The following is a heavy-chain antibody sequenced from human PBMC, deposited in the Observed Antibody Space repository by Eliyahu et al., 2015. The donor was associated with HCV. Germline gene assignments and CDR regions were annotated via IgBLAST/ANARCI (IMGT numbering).Heavy chain of an antibody. CDR2: IYSGGAT. V-gene: IGHV3-53*02. CDR3: AKARGVPVPDRYAFDI. D-gene: IGHD3-16*01. J-gene: IGHJ3*02. CDR1: GFTVSSTY. Sequence: EVQLVETGGGLIQPGGSLRLSCAASGFTVSSTYMSWVRQAPGKGLEWVSVIYSGGATYYADSVKGRFTISRDNSKNTLYLQMNSLRSEDTAVYYCAKARGVPVPDRYAFDIWGRGTLVTVSS.